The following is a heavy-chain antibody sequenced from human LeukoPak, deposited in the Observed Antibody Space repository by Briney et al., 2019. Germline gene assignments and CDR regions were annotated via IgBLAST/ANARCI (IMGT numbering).Heavy chain of an antibody. CDR1: GYAFTSYG. V-gene: IGHV1-18*01. Sequence: ASVKVSCKASGYAFTSYGISWVRQAPGQGLEWMGWISAYNANTNYAQKLQGGVTMTTDTSTSTAYMELRSLRSDDTAVYYCARVEGSGYNEYDPFQADDWGQGTLVTVSS. D-gene: IGHD5-12*01. CDR2: ISAYNANT. J-gene: IGHJ4*02. CDR3: ARVEGSGYNEYDPFQADD.